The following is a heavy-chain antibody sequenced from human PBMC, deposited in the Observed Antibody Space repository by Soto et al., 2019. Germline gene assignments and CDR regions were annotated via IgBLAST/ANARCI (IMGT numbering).Heavy chain of an antibody. Sequence: HTLSTTCVGSGDTVSSNSVAWNWVRQSPSRGLEWLGRTYYRSKWYNDYAVSVKSRITINPDTSKNQFSLQLNSVTPEDTAVYYCARGEGSSRYYYYGMDVWGQGTTVTVSS. V-gene: IGHV6-1*01. CDR1: GDTVSSNSVA. J-gene: IGHJ6*02. CDR2: TYYRSKWYN. D-gene: IGHD6-13*01. CDR3: ARGEGSSRYYYYGMDV.